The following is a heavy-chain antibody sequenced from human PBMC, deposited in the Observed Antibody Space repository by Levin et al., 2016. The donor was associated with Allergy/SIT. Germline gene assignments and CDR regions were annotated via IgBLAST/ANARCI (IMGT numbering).Heavy chain of an antibody. J-gene: IGHJ6*02. V-gene: IGHV1-69*06. CDR2: IIPIFGTA. Sequence: SVKVSCKASGGTFSSYAISWVRQAPGQGLEWMGGIIPIFGTANYAQKFQGRVTITADKSTSTAYMELSSLRSEDTAVYYCARDRVGATLPDVWGQGTTVTVSS. CDR3: ARDRVGATLPDV. D-gene: IGHD1-26*01. CDR1: GGTFSSYA.